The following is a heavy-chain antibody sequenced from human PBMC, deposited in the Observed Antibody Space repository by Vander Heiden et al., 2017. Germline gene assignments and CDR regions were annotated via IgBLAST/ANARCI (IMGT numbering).Heavy chain of an antibody. CDR2: IGGSGGSK. Sequence: EVQLLASGGGLVQPAGSLRLSCAAPGFTFSTYALRWVPQHPGKGLGWVSAIGGSGGSKYYADSVKRRFTISRDNSKNTLYLQMNSLRAEDTAVYYCAKTLRPQWYYFDYWGQGTLVTVSS. V-gene: IGHV3-23*01. D-gene: IGHD2-15*01. J-gene: IGHJ4*02. CDR3: AKTLRPQWYYFDY. CDR1: GFTFSTYA.